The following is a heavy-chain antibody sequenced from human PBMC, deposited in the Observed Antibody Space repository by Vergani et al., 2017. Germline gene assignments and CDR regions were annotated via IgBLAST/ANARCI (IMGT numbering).Heavy chain of an antibody. CDR2: ISSSGSTI. Sequence: VQLLESGGGLVQPGGSLRLSCAASGFTFSDYYMSWIRQAPGKGLEWVSYISSSGSTIYYAGSVKGRFTISRDNAKNSLCLQMNSLRAEDTAVYYCARGRDSNYGAAFDIWGRGTMVTVSS. D-gene: IGHD4-17*01. V-gene: IGHV3-11*01. CDR3: ARGRDSNYGAAFDI. CDR1: GFTFSDYY. J-gene: IGHJ3*02.